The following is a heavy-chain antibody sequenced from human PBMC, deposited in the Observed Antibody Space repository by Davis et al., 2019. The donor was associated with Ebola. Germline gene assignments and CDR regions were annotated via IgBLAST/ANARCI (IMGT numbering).Heavy chain of an antibody. CDR3: ARGYDYIWGSSIDP. CDR1: GFTFSSYG. CDR2: IWYDGSNK. D-gene: IGHD3-16*01. J-gene: IGHJ5*02. V-gene: IGHV3-33*01. Sequence: GESLKISCAASGFTFSSYGMHWVRQAPGKGLEWVAVIWYDGSNKYYADSVKGRFTISRDNSKNTLYLQMNSLRAEDTAVYYCARGYDYIWGSSIDPWGQGTLVTVSS.